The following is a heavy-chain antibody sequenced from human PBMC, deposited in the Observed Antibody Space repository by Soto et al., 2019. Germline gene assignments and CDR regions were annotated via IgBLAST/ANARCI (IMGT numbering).Heavy chain of an antibody. J-gene: IGHJ6*02. CDR3: ARDSGRYYDFWSGPSAMDV. CDR1: GGSISSYY. V-gene: IGHV4-59*01. D-gene: IGHD3-3*01. Sequence: TLSLTCTVSGGSISSYYWSWIRQPPGKGLEWIGYIYYSGSTNYNPSLKSRVTISVDTSKNQFSLKLSSVTAADTAVYYCARDSGRYYDFWSGPSAMDVWGQGTTVTVSS. CDR2: IYYSGST.